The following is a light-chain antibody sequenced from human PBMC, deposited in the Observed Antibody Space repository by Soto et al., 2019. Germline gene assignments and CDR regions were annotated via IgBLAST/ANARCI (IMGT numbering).Light chain of an antibody. Sequence: QSALTQPASVSGSPGQSITISCTGTSSDVGGYNYVSWYQQHPGKAPKLMIYEVSNRPSGASNRFSASKSGNTASLTISRLQAEDEADYYCSSYTRSSTRVFGTGTKVTVL. CDR2: EVS. J-gene: IGLJ1*01. CDR1: SSDVGGYNY. CDR3: SSYTRSSTRV. V-gene: IGLV2-14*01.